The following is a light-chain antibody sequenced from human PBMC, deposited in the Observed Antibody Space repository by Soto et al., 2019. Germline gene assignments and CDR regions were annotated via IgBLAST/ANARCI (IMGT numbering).Light chain of an antibody. CDR3: QHYDSSPRT. J-gene: IGKJ1*01. CDR1: QSVSSSY. V-gene: IGKV3-20*01. CDR2: GAS. Sequence: EIVLTQSPGTLSLSPGERATLSCRASQSVSSSYLAWYQQKPGQAPRLLIYGASSRATGIPDRFSGSGSGTDFTLTISRLEPEDYSFYYCQHYDSSPRTFAQETEVDI.